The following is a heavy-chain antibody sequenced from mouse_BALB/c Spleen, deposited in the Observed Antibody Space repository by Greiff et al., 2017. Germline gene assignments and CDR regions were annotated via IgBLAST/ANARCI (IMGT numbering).Heavy chain of an antibody. D-gene: IGHD2-1*01. Sequence: VQLQQSGPELVKPGASVKMSCKASGYTFTSYVMHWVKQKPGQGLEWIGYINPYNDGTKYNEKFKGKATLTSDKSSSTAYMELSSLTSEDSAVYYCARWGNRYAMDYWGQGTSVTVSS. CDR2: INPYNDGT. CDR1: GYTFTSYV. V-gene: IGHV1-14*01. CDR3: ARWGNRYAMDY. J-gene: IGHJ4*01.